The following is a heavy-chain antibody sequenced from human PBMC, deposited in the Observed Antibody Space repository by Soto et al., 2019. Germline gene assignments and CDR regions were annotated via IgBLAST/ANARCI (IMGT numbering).Heavy chain of an antibody. J-gene: IGHJ3*02. CDR3: ARTAVESYYAFDI. Sequence: ASVKVSCKASGYTLTSYAMHWVRQATGQRLEWMGWINAGNGNTKYSQKFQGRVTITRDTSASTAYMELSSLRSEDTAVYYCARTAVESYYAFDIWGQGTMVTVSS. D-gene: IGHD1-26*01. CDR1: GYTLTSYA. CDR2: INAGNGNT. V-gene: IGHV1-3*01.